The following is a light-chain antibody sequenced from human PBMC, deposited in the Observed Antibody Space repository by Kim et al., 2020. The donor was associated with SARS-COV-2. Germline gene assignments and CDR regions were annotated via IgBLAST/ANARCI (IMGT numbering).Light chain of an antibody. V-gene: IGLV4-69*01. Sequence: ASARLTCTLGSGHSHLAIAWHQQQPQKGPRYLMKVNSDGSHTKGDGIPDRFSGSSSGAERYLTISSLRSEDEADYYCQSWGTGMRVFGGGTQLTVL. CDR1: SGHSHLA. CDR3: QSWGTGMRV. J-gene: IGLJ2*01. CDR2: VNSDGSH.